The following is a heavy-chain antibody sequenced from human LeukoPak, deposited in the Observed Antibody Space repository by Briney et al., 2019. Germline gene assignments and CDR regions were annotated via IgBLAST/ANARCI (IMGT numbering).Heavy chain of an antibody. CDR1: GDSISDYY. J-gene: IGHJ5*02. CDR2: VYYRGST. V-gene: IGHV4-59*01. Sequence: SETLSLTCSVSGDSISDYYWSWIRQPPGKGLEWIGCVYYRGSTYYNPSLNRRVTISVDTSKNQLSLSLTSVTSADTAAYFCARGGQQLKGFDPWGQGALVTVSS. D-gene: IGHD6-13*01. CDR3: ARGGQQLKGFDP.